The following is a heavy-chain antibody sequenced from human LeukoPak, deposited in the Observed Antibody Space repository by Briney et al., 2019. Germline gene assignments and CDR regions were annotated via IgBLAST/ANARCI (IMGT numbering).Heavy chain of an antibody. V-gene: IGHV3-48*01. CDR1: GFTFSSYS. Sequence: GGSLRLPCAASGFTFSSYSMNWVRQAPGKGLEWVSYISSSSSTIYYADSVKGRFTISRDNAKNSLYLQMNSLRAEDTAVYYCARVTDLRGVIKWGQGTLVTVSS. CDR3: ARVTDLRGVIK. CDR2: ISSSSSTI. D-gene: IGHD3-10*01. J-gene: IGHJ4*02.